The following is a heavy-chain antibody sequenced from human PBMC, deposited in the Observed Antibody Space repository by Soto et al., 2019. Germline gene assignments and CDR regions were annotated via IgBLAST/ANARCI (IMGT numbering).Heavy chain of an antibody. V-gene: IGHV3-23*01. CDR3: ANHGGFDF. J-gene: IGHJ3*01. CDR1: GFTFSSSG. D-gene: IGHD4-17*01. CDR2: ISIRGDYR. Sequence: EGQLLQSGGSLVQPGESLRLSCAASGFTFSSSGMSWVRQAPGKGLEWVSSISIRGDYRYYADSVKGRFTISRDNSKNTLYLQMSSLTAEDTALYYCANHGGFDFWGQGTMVAVSS.